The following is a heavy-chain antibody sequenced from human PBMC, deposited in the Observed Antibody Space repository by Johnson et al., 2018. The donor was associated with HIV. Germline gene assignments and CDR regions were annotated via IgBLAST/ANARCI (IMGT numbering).Heavy chain of an antibody. D-gene: IGHD2-21*01. V-gene: IGHV3-30*04. CDR1: GFTFSSYA. J-gene: IGHJ3*02. CDR2: IGFDGTNK. CDR3: ARARTVVIARPDAFDI. Sequence: QVQLVESGGGVVQPWRSLRLSCAASGFTFSSYAIHWVRQAPGKGLQWVAVIGFDGTNKYYADSLKGRFTISRDNSKNTLYLQMNSLRAEDTAVYYCARARTVVIARPDAFDIWGQGTMVTVSS.